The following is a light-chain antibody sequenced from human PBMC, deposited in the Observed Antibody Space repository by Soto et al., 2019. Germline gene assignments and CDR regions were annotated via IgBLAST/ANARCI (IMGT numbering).Light chain of an antibody. V-gene: IGKV1-39*01. CDR3: QQSYSTPRT. CDR1: QSISSY. CDR2: AAS. Sequence: DIQMTQSASSLSSSVRDRFTITCRASQSISSYLNWYQQKPGKAPKLLIYAASSLQSGVPPRFSGSGSGTDFTLTISSLQPEDFATYYCQQSYSTPRTFGGGTKVDIK. J-gene: IGKJ4*01.